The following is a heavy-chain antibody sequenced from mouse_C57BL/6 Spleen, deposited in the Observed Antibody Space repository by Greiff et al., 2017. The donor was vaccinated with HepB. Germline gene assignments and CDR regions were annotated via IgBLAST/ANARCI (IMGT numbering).Heavy chain of an antibody. J-gene: IGHJ4*01. V-gene: IGHV1-59*01. CDR1: GYTFTSYW. CDR3: ASPHYDDAMDY. Sequence: VQLQQPGAELVRPGTSVKLSCKASGYTFTSYWMHWVKQRPGQGLEWIGVIDPSDSYTNYNQKFKGKATLTVDTSSSTAYMQLSSLTSEDSAVYYCASPHYDDAMDYWGQGTSVTVSS. D-gene: IGHD2-4*01. CDR2: IDPSDSYT.